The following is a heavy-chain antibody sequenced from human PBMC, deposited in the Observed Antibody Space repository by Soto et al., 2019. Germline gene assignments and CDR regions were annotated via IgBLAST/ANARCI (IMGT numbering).Heavy chain of an antibody. CDR1: EFIFSSYW. Sequence: GGSLRLSCAASEFIFSSYWMHWVRQAPGKGLVWVSRLHSDGRTTTYADSVKGRFTISRDNAKNTLYLQMNSLRAEDTAVYYCARELPTTIRGGYYYSYGMDVWGQGTTVTVSS. J-gene: IGHJ6*02. CDR3: ARELPTTIRGGYYYSYGMDV. CDR2: LHSDGRTT. D-gene: IGHD2-2*02. V-gene: IGHV3-74*03.